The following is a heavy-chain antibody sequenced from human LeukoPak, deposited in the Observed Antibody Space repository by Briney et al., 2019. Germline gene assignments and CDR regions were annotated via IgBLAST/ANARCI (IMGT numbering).Heavy chain of an antibody. D-gene: IGHD6-13*01. CDR1: GGSITNYY. V-gene: IGHV4-59*01. CDR2: IYYSGST. Sequence: SETLSLTCTVSGGSITNYYWTWIRQPPGKGLEWIGYIYYSGSTNYNPSLKSRDTISVDTSKNQFSLKLSSVTAADTALYYCARLSKIATAGPNYYHSMDVWGQGTTVTVSS. CDR3: ARLSKIATAGPNYYHSMDV. J-gene: IGHJ6*02.